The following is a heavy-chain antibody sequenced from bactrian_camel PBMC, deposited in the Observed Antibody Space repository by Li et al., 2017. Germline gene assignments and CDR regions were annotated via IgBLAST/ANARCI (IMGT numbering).Heavy chain of an antibody. CDR2: IAGGGNP. D-gene: IGHD1*01. CDR1: GIDHHAC. V-gene: IGHV3S53*01. J-gene: IGHJ4*01. CDR3: APTSCNALNGGECYRFQDLAFNY. Sequence: HVQLVESGGGTVQAGGSLTLSCAVSGIDHHACMAWFRQAPGKEREGVASIAGGGNPAYVEAVKGRFTISKDSAKNTVYLQMNSLKPEDTATYYCAPTSCNALNGGECYRFQDLAFNYWGQGTQVTVS.